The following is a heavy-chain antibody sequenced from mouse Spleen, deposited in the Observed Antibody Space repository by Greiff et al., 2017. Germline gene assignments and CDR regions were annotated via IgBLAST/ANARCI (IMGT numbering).Heavy chain of an antibody. V-gene: IGHV1-26*01. CDR3: ARGWLPLYYAMDY. CDR2: INPNNGGT. J-gene: IGHJ4*01. CDR1: GYTFTDYY. D-gene: IGHD2-3*01. Sequence: EVQLQQSGPELVKPGASVKISCKASGYTFTDYYMNWVKQSHGKSLEWIGDINPNNGGTSYNQKFKGKATLTVDKSSSTAYMELRSLTSEDSAVYYCARGWLPLYYAMDYWGQGTSVTVSS.